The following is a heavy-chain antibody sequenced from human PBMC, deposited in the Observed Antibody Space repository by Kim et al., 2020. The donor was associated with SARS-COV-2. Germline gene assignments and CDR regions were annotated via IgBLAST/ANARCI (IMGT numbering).Heavy chain of an antibody. V-gene: IGHV4-34*01. J-gene: IGHJ4*02. CDR2: SRRT. CDR3: ARGVPGY. Sequence: SRRTTYNPSLQSRVTISVDSSKNQFCLKLTSVTAADTAVYYCARGVPGYWGQGTLVTVSS.